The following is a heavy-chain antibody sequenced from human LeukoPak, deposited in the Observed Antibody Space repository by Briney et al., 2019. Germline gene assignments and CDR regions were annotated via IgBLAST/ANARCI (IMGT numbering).Heavy chain of an antibody. V-gene: IGHV4-39*01. Sequence: SETLSLTCTVSGGSISSSSYYWGWIRQPPGKGLEWIGSIYYSGSTYYNPSLKSRDTISVDTSKNQFSLKLSSVTAADTAVYYCARHKSPNYYDSSGYLEDWFDPWGQGTLVTVSS. CDR2: IYYSGST. CDR3: ARHKSPNYYDSSGYLEDWFDP. J-gene: IGHJ5*02. CDR1: GGSISSSSYY. D-gene: IGHD3-22*01.